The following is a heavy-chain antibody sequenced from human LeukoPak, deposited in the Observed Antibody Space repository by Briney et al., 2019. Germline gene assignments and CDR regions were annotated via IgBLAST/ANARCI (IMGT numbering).Heavy chain of an antibody. V-gene: IGHV3-23*01. Sequence: GGSLRLSCAASGFTFSNYAMSWVRQAPGKGLEWVSAITGSGRSTYYADSVKGRFTISRDNSKNTLYLQMNSLRAEDTAVYYCARSPDFWSGYYPFDYWGQGTLVTVSS. J-gene: IGHJ4*02. CDR3: ARSPDFWSGYYPFDY. CDR2: ITGSGRST. CDR1: GFTFSNYA. D-gene: IGHD3-3*01.